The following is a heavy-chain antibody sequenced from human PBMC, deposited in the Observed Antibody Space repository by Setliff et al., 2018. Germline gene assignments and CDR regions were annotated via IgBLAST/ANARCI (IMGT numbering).Heavy chain of an antibody. J-gene: IGHJ6*03. V-gene: IGHV4-38-2*02. D-gene: IGHD3-10*01. CDR1: GASITSGHY. CDR3: ARDNRARHYMDV. Sequence: TLSLTCGVSGASITSGHYWGWIRQPPGKGLEWIGRILFSGDTYYNPSLNSRVTISADTSKNQFSLNLSSVTAADTAVYYCARDNRARHYMDVWGKGTTVTVSS. CDR2: ILFSGDT.